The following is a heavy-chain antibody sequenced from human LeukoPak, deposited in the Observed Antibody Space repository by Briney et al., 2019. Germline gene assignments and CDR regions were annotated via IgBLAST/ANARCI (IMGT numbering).Heavy chain of an antibody. CDR3: AKVQGGATFEHFDY. Sequence: GGSLRLSCAASGFTFSSYAMSWVRQAPGKGLEWVSAISGSGGSTYYADSVKGRFTISRDNSKNTLYLQRNSRKAENTAVYSWAKVQGGATFEHFDYWGQGTLVTVSS. CDR2: ISGSGGST. J-gene: IGHJ4*02. CDR1: GFTFSSYA. D-gene: IGHD1-26*01. V-gene: IGHV3-23*01.